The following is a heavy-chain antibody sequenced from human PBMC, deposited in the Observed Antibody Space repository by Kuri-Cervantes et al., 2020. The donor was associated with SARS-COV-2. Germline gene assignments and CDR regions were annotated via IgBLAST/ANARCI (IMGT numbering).Heavy chain of an antibody. CDR1: GYTFTSYG. Sequence: ASVNVSCKASGYTFTSYGISWVRQAPGQGLEWMAWINPKSGATNYAQKFQGRVTMTTDTSISTAYMDLSRLRSDDTAVYYCARDSVDVFDIWGQGTMVTVSS. D-gene: IGHD3-10*01. CDR2: INPKSGAT. J-gene: IGHJ3*02. V-gene: IGHV1-2*02. CDR3: ARDSVDVFDI.